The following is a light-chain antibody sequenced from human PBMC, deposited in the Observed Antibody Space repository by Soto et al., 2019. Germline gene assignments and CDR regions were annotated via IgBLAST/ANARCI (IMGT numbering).Light chain of an antibody. J-gene: IGLJ1*01. CDR2: GNN. Sequence: QSVLTQPPSVSGAPGQRVTISCTGSSSNSGAGYDVHWYQQLPGTAPKLLIYGNNNRPSGVPDRFSGSKSGTSASLAITGLQAGDEADYFCQSYDSSLSSYVFGTGTKLTVL. CDR1: SSNSGAGYD. V-gene: IGLV1-40*01. CDR3: QSYDSSLSSYV.